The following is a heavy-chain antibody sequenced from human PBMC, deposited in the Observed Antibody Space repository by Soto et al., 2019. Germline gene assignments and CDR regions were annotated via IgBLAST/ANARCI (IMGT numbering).Heavy chain of an antibody. V-gene: IGHV4-30-2*01. D-gene: IGHD6-25*01. CDR2: IYHSGST. Sequence: QLQLQESGPGLVKPSQTLSLTCAVSGGSISSGGYSWSWIRQPPGKGLEWIGYIYHSGSTYYNPSLRSRVTISADRSKRQSSLKLRSVTAADTDVYYGAGGPRAAQNCGGQGTLVTVSS. CDR3: AGGPRAAQNC. J-gene: IGHJ4*02. CDR1: GGSISSGGYS.